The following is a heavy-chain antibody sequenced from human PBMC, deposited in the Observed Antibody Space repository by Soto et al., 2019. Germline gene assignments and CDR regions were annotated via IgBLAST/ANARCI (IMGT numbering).Heavy chain of an antibody. D-gene: IGHD4-17*01. CDR1: GYTFSSYA. Sequence: EVQLVESGGGLVQPGGCLRLSCAASGYTFSSYAMHWVRQAPGKGLEYVSAISSNGGSTYYANSVKGRFTISRDNSKNTLYLQMGSLRAEDMAVYYCARVSGAADHDYGDYDDAFDTWGQGTMVTVSS. CDR2: ISSNGGST. J-gene: IGHJ3*02. CDR3: ARVSGAADHDYGDYDDAFDT. V-gene: IGHV3-64*01.